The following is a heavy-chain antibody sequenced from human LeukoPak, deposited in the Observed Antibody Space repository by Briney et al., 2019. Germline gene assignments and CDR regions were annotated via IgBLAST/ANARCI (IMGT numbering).Heavy chain of an antibody. CDR3: ARIAYCGGACYLLPPVDY. V-gene: IGHV1-69*05. J-gene: IGHJ4*02. CDR2: IIPIFGTV. Sequence: SVKVSCKAPGGTLSSYAISWVRQAPGQGLEWMGRIIPIFGTVKYAQKFQGRVTITTDESTSTAYMELSSLRSEDTAVYYCARIAYCGGACYLLPPVDYWGQGTLVTVSS. CDR1: GGTLSSYA. D-gene: IGHD2-21*01.